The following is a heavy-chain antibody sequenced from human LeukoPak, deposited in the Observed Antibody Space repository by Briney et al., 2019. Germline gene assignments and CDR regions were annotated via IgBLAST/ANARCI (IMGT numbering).Heavy chain of an antibody. V-gene: IGHV4-34*01. J-gene: IGHJ4*02. Sequence: SETLSLTCTVSGGSFSGYYWSWIRQPPGKGLEWIGEINHSGSTNYNPSLKSRVTMSVDTSKNQFSLKLSSVTAANTAVYYCARGGPSRYFDYWGQGTLVTVSS. CDR3: ARGGPSRYFDY. CDR1: GGSFSGYY. D-gene: IGHD2-2*01. CDR2: INHSGST.